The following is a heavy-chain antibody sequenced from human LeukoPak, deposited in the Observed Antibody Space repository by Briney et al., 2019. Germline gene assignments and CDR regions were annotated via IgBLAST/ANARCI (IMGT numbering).Heavy chain of an antibody. Sequence: KTSETLSLNCAVSGYSISSGIYYWGWIRQPPGKGLEWIGSVFYGGSTYYNPSLKSRVTISVDTSKNQFSLQLSSLTAADTAMYYCAAGFDYWGQGTLVTVSS. CDR3: AAGFDY. J-gene: IGHJ4*02. CDR1: GYSISSGIYY. CDR2: VFYGGST. V-gene: IGHV4-39*01.